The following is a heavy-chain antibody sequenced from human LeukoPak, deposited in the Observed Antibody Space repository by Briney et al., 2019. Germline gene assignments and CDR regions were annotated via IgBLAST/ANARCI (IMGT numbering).Heavy chain of an antibody. Sequence: GGSLRLSCTASGFTFGDYAMSWVRQAPGKGLEWVSGINWNGGSTGYADSVKGRFTISRDNAKNSLYVQMNSLRAEDTALYYCARDEEGGSYPLDYWGQGTLVTVSS. CDR1: GFTFGDYA. V-gene: IGHV3-20*04. D-gene: IGHD1-26*01. CDR2: INWNGGST. J-gene: IGHJ4*02. CDR3: ARDEEGGSYPLDY.